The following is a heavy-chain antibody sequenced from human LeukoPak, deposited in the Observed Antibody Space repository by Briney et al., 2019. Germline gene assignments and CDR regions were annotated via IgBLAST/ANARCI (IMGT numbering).Heavy chain of an antibody. CDR1: GYTFTSYD. Sequence: ASVKVSCKASGYTFTSYDINWVRQATGQGHEWMGWMNPNSGNTGYAQKFQGRGTMTRNTSISTAYMELSSLRSEDTAVYYCARGYYDSSGYYFDYWGQGTLVTVSS. CDR3: ARGYYDSSGYYFDY. J-gene: IGHJ4*02. D-gene: IGHD3-22*01. CDR2: MNPNSGNT. V-gene: IGHV1-8*01.